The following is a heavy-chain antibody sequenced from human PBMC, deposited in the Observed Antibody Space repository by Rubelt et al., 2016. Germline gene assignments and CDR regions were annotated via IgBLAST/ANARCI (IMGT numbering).Heavy chain of an antibody. CDR3: ARSGDYCFDY. J-gene: IGHJ4*02. D-gene: IGHD4-17*01. V-gene: IGHV3-21*01. CDR1: GFTFSSHS. Sequence: GGSLRLSCAASGFTFSSHSMNWVRQAPGKGLEWVSSITSRSSYIYYADSVKGRFTMSRDNAKNSVSLQMNSLRAEDQAVYYCARSGDYCFDYWGQGTLVTVSS. CDR2: ITSRSSYI.